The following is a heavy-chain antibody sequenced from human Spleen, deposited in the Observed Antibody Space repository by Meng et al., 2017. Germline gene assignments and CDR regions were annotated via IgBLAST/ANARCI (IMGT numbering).Heavy chain of an antibody. CDR2: MFYSGST. D-gene: IGHD3-9*01. V-gene: IGHV4-39*07. J-gene: IGHJ4*02. Sequence: SETLSLTSTVSGGSISSNAHYWGWIRQPPGRGLEWIGSMFYSGSTYYYPPLKSRVTISVDTSKNQFSLKLSSVTAADTAVYYCARDRGGDPILNYWGQGTLVTVSS. CDR1: GGSISSNAHY. CDR3: ARDRGGDPILNY.